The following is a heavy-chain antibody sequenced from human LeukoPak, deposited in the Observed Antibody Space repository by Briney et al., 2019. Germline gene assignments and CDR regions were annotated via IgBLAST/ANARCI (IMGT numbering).Heavy chain of an antibody. D-gene: IGHD3-10*01. Sequence: GRSLRLSCAASGFTFDDYAMHWVRQAPGKGLEWVSGISWNSGSIGYADSVKGRFTISRDNAKNSLFLHMNSLRAEDTAVYYCAREVKYYYGSGQIDYWGQGTLVTVSS. J-gene: IGHJ4*02. V-gene: IGHV3-9*01. CDR2: ISWNSGSI. CDR1: GFTFDDYA. CDR3: AREVKYYYGSGQIDY.